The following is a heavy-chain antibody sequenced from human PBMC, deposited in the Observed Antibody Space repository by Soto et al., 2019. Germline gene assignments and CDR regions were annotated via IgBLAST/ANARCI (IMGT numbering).Heavy chain of an antibody. Sequence: GGSLRLSCAASGFTFSSYEMNWVRQAPGKGLEWVSYISSSGSTIYYADSVKGRFTISRDNAKNSLYLQMNSLRAEDTAVYYCAVSYYDFDYWGQGTLVTVSS. CDR1: GFTFSSYE. D-gene: IGHD1-26*01. V-gene: IGHV3-48*03. CDR3: AVSYYDFDY. CDR2: ISSSGSTI. J-gene: IGHJ4*02.